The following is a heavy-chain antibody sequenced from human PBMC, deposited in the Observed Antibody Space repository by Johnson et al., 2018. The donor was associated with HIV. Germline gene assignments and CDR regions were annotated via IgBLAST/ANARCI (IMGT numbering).Heavy chain of an antibody. D-gene: IGHD6-13*01. V-gene: IGHV3-7*01. CDR1: GFTFSSYW. CDR3: AKCPSVSTCDAFDI. J-gene: IGHJ3*02. CDR2: IKQDGSEK. Sequence: AASGFTFSSYWMSWVRQAPGKGLEWVANIKQDGSEKYYVDSVKGRFTISRDNSKNTLYLQMNSLRAEDTAVYYCAKCPSVSTCDAFDIWDQGTMVTVSS.